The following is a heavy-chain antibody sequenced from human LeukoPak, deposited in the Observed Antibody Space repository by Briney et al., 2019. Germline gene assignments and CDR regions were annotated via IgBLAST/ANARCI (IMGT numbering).Heavy chain of an antibody. Sequence: GGSLRLSCAASGFTFSKHWMHWVRRTPGKGLVWVSRISHDGFISYADSVKGRFTISRDNAKNTLILQMNSLRAEDTAVYYCARDWVYKIDYWGRGTLVTVSS. D-gene: IGHD1-1*01. V-gene: IGHV3-74*01. J-gene: IGHJ4*02. CDR3: ARDWVYKIDY. CDR1: GFTFSKHW. CDR2: ISHDGFI.